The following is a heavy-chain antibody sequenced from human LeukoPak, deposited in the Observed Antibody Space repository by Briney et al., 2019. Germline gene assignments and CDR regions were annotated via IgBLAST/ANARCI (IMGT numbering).Heavy chain of an antibody. CDR1: GFTLSSYA. J-gene: IGHJ4*02. CDR2: ISYDGSNK. CDR3: ARDIVVVPAASSPGDY. V-gene: IGHV3-30-3*01. D-gene: IGHD2-2*01. Sequence: TGGSLRLSCAASGFTLSSYAMHWVRQAPGKGLEWVAVISYDGSNKYYADSVKGRFTISRDNSKNTLHLQMNSLRAEDTAVYYCARDIVVVPAASSPGDYWGQGTLVTVSS.